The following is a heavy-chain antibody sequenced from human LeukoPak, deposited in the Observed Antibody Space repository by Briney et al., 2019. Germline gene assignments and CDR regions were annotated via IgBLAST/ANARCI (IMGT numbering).Heavy chain of an antibody. CDR2: ISTYNGNT. D-gene: IGHD5-18*01. J-gene: IGHJ4*02. V-gene: IGHV1-18*01. Sequence: GASVKVSCKASGYTFTSYGVTWVRQAPGQGLEWMGWISTYNGNTNYAQKFLGRVTMTTDTSTSTAYMELRSLRPDDTAVYYCARGRGYSYFQYDFDYWGQGTVVTVSS. CDR3: ARGRGYSYFQYDFDY. CDR1: GYTFTSYG.